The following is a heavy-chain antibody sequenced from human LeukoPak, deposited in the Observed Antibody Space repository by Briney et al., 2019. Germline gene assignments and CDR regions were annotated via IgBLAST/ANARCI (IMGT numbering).Heavy chain of an antibody. Sequence: GGSLRLSCAASGFTFSSYSMNWVRQAPGKGLEWVSSISSSCSYIYYADSVKGRFTISRDNAKNSLYLQINSLRAEDTAVYYCARLPSIAARPGDYWGQGTLVTVSS. D-gene: IGHD6-6*01. V-gene: IGHV3-21*01. CDR3: ARLPSIAARPGDY. J-gene: IGHJ4*02. CDR2: ISSSCSYI. CDR1: GFTFSSYS.